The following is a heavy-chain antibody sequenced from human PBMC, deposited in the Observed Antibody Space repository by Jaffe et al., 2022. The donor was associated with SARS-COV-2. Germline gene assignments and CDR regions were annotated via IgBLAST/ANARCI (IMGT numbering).Heavy chain of an antibody. J-gene: IGHJ4*02. V-gene: IGHV3-23*01. D-gene: IGHD3-3*01. Sequence: EVLLLESGGGLIQPGGSLRLSCAGSGFTFSSYAMSWVRQAPGKGLEWVSTITDSGGRTYHADSVKGRFTISRDNSKDTLYLQMNSLRAEDTAVYYCAKGEWLLYWDYWGQGTLVTVSS. CDR2: ITDSGGRT. CDR1: GFTFSSYA. CDR3: AKGEWLLYWDY.